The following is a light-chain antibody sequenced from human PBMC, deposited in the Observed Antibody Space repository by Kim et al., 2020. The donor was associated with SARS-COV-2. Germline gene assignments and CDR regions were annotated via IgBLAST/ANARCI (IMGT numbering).Light chain of an antibody. J-gene: IGLJ2*01. Sequence: QRVTIACTGSSSNIGAGYDVNWYQQLPGTAPNLLIYGNTNRPSGVPDRFSGSKSGTSASLAITGLQAEDEADYYCQSYDSSLSGVVFGGGTQLTVL. CDR3: QSYDSSLSGVV. V-gene: IGLV1-40*01. CDR2: GNT. CDR1: SSNIGAGYD.